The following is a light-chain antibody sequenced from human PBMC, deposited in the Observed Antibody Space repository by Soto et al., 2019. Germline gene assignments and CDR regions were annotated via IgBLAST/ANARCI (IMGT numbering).Light chain of an antibody. J-gene: IGKJ4*01. CDR3: QQYANAPLT. Sequence: DIQMTQAPSSLSASVGDRVTITCRARQDISTYLAWYQQKPGKVPKLLISAAYTLQSGVPPRFIGSGSGTDFPLTISSLQPEDVANYYCQQYANAPLTVGGGTKVEIK. V-gene: IGKV1-27*01. CDR2: AAY. CDR1: QDISTY.